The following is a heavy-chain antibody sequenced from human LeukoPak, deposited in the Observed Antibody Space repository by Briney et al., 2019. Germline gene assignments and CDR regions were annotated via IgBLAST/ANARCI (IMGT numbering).Heavy chain of an antibody. V-gene: IGHV4-30-2*01. CDR3: ARGEYYFDY. J-gene: IGHJ4*02. CDR1: GGSISSGSYS. CDR2: TYHTGST. Sequence: PSETLSLTCAVSGGSISSGSYSWSWIRQPPGKGLEWIGYTYHTGSTYYNPSLKSRVAMSADRSKNQFSLKLTSVTAADTAVYYCARGEYYFDYWGQGTLVTVSS. D-gene: IGHD3-10*01.